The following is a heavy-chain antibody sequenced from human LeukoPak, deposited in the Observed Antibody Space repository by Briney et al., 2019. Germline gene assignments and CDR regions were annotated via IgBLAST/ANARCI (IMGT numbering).Heavy chain of an antibody. CDR2: FCYSGTT. Sequence: SETLSLTCTVSGGSISSSSYYWGWIRQPPGKGLEWIGSFCYSGTTYYNPSLKSRVTISVDTSKNQFSLKLSSVTAADTAVYYCARSKGEARNYGVGILRDAFDIWGQGTMVTVSS. J-gene: IGHJ3*02. CDR3: ARSKGEARNYGVGILRDAFDI. V-gene: IGHV4-39*07. CDR1: GGSISSSSYY. D-gene: IGHD4-17*01.